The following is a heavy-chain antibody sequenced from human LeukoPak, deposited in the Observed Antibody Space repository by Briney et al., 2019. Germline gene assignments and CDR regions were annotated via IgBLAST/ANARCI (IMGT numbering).Heavy chain of an antibody. CDR1: GGSFSAYS. Sequence: SENLSLTCAVYGGSFSAYSWSWIRLPPGKGLEWIGEIYHSGSTNYNPSLKSRVIISVDRSKNQFSLKLSSVTAADTAVYYCVREAYIPGPFDPWGQGTLVTVSS. J-gene: IGHJ5*02. V-gene: IGHV4-34*01. CDR2: IYHSGST. CDR3: VREAYIPGPFDP. D-gene: IGHD3-16*01.